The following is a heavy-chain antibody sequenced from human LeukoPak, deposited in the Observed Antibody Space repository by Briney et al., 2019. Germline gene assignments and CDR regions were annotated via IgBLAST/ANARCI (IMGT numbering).Heavy chain of an antibody. V-gene: IGHV3-53*05. Sequence: GGSLRLSCAASGFIFSSHSMTWVRQAPGEGLEWVSVIYSGGSTYYADSVKGRFTISRDNSKNTLYLQMNSLRAEDTAVYYCARDRPNYDFWSGYYTGIPNYWGQGTLVTVSS. J-gene: IGHJ4*02. D-gene: IGHD3-3*01. CDR2: IYSGGST. CDR1: GFIFSSHS. CDR3: ARDRPNYDFWSGYYTGIPNY.